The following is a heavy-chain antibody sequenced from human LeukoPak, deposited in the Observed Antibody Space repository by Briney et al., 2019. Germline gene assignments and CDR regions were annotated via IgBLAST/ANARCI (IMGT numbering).Heavy chain of an antibody. Sequence: GGALRLSCAASRFTFSSYSMNWGRQAPGKGVEWVSSISSSGSYIYYADSMKGRFTISRDNAKNSLYLQMNSLRAEDTAVYYCARGPGYMDVWGKGTTVTISS. CDR1: RFTFSSYS. V-gene: IGHV3-21*04. CDR3: ARGPGYMDV. J-gene: IGHJ6*03. CDR2: ISSSGSYI.